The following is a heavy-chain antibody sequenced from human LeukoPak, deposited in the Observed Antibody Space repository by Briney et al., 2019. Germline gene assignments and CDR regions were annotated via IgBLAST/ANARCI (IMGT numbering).Heavy chain of an antibody. CDR3: VRSAFLTTEFYFDY. V-gene: IGHV3-74*01. D-gene: IGHD4-11*01. CDR2: INTDGRTT. CDR1: GFTFSSYW. Sequence: PGGSLRLSCAASGFTFSSYWMHWVRQAPGEGLVWVSRINTDGRTTTYADSVKGRFTISRDNAKNTLYLQMNSLRAEDTAVYYCVRSAFLTTEFYFDYWGQGTLVTVSS. J-gene: IGHJ4*02.